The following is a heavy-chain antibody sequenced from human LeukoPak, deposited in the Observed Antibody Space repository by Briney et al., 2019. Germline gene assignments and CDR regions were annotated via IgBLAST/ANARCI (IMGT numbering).Heavy chain of an antibody. Sequence: PSETLSLTCTVSGGSISSSSYYWGWIRQPPGKGLEWIGNIYYSGSAYYNPSLKSRVTISVDTSNNQFSLRLSSVTAADTAVYYCARVSRSIYDDSSGYYGYWGQGTLVTVSS. CDR1: GGSISSSSYY. CDR3: ARVSRSIYDDSSGYYGY. CDR2: IYYSGSA. V-gene: IGHV4-39*01. J-gene: IGHJ4*02. D-gene: IGHD3-22*01.